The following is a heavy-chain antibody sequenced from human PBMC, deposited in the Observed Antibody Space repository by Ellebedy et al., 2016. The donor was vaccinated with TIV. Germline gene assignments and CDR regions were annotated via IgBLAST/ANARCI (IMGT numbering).Heavy chain of an antibody. D-gene: IGHD3-22*01. CDR3: VKDLRVNYYDTSGYFDR. CDR2: ISWNGNSA. CDR1: GFIFDDYA. Sequence: SLKISXVASGFIFDDYALHWVRQVPGKGLEWVSGISWNGNSAGYEDSVKGRFTISRDNAKNSLYLQMNSLRAEDTALYYCVKDLRVNYYDTSGYFDRWGKGTQVFVYS. J-gene: IGHJ5*02. V-gene: IGHV3-9*01.